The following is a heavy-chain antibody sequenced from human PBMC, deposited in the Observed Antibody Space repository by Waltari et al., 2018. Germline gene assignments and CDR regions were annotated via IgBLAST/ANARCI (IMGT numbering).Heavy chain of an antibody. D-gene: IGHD4-4*01. CDR2: INTRNGET. V-gene: IGHV1-2*02. J-gene: IGHJ4*02. Sequence: LVQSGAEVKKPGASVRVSCKTSGYTFSAYYIHWVRQAPGQGLEWMGWINTRNGETKYTQKVHGRVTMTRDTSINTAYMELSSLIFDDTAVYYCAREGSHLTTVNDYWGQGTLVIVSS. CDR3: AREGSHLTTVNDY. CDR1: GYTFSAYY.